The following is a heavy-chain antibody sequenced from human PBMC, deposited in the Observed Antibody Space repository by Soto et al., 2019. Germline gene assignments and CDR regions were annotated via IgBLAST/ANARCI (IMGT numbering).Heavy chain of an antibody. D-gene: IGHD3-22*01. CDR3: ARDQGYYDSSGYFDY. V-gene: IGHV3-11*01. CDR1: GFTFSDYY. J-gene: IGHJ4*02. CDR2: ISSSGSII. Sequence: LRLSCAASGFTFSDYYMSWIRQAPGKGLEWVSYISSSGSIIYYADSVKGRFTISRDNARNSLYLQLNSLRAEDTAVYYCARDQGYYDSSGYFDYWGQGTLVTVSS.